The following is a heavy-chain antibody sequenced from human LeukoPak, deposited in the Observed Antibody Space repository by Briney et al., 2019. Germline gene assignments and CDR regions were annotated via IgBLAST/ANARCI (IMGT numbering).Heavy chain of an antibody. D-gene: IGHD5-12*01. CDR2: ISSSSSYI. Sequence: GGSLRLSCAASGFTFSSYSMNWVRQAPGKGLEWVSSISSSSSYIYYADSVKGRFTISRDNAKNSLYLQMNSLRAEDTAVYYCARDPATVDIVATTILFDYWGQGTLVTVSS. J-gene: IGHJ4*02. V-gene: IGHV3-21*01. CDR3: ARDPATVDIVATTILFDY. CDR1: GFTFSSYS.